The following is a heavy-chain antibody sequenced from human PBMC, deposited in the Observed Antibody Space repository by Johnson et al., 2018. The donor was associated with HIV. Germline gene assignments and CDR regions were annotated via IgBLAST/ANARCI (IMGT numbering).Heavy chain of an antibody. D-gene: IGHD6-19*01. CDR1: GFTFDDYA. V-gene: IGHV3-9*01. CDR2: ISWNSGSI. CDR3: AKVIALAGRPDAFDV. J-gene: IGHJ3*01. Sequence: VQLVESGGGLVQPGRSLRLSCAASGFTFDDYAMHWVRQVPGKGLEWVSGISWNSGSIDYADSVKGRFTISRDNSKKTLHLQMSSLRGDDTAIYYCAKVIALAGRPDAFDVWGRGTVVTVSS.